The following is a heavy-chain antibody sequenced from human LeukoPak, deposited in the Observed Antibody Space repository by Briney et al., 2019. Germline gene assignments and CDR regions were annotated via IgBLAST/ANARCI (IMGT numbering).Heavy chain of an antibody. Sequence: GGSLRLSCAASGFTFSSYEMNWVRQAPGKGLEWVSYISSSGSTIHYADSVKGRFTISRDNAKNSLYLQMNSLRAEDTAVYFCAKWVQLGRHDAFDMWGQGTMVTVSS. J-gene: IGHJ3*02. CDR2: ISSSGSTI. CDR3: AKWVQLGRHDAFDM. CDR1: GFTFSSYE. D-gene: IGHD3-10*01. V-gene: IGHV3-48*03.